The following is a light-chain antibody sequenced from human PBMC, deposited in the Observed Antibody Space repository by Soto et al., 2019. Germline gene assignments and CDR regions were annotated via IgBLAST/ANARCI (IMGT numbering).Light chain of an antibody. CDR3: QQRSNWPRFT. CDR1: QGISHG. Sequence: AIHMTQSPSSLSASFGDRVTITCRASQGISHGLGWYQQKPGKAPKLLIYAAFSLESGVPPRFSGSGYGTDFTLTISSLEPEDFAVYYCQQRSNWPRFTFGPGTKVDIK. V-gene: IGKV1-6*01. J-gene: IGKJ3*01. CDR2: AAF.